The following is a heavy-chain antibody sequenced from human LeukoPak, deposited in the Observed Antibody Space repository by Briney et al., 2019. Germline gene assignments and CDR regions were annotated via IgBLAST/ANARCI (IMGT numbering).Heavy chain of an antibody. J-gene: IGHJ4*02. CDR2: ISYDGSSK. D-gene: IGHD3-22*01. CDR1: GFTFSSYG. Sequence: GGSLRLSCAASGFTFSSYGMHWVRQAPGKGLEWVAVISYDGSSKNYADSVKGRFTISRDNSKNTLNLQMNSLRVEDTAMYYCARAPKMSDSSGYYSIIDYWGQGTLVTVSS. V-gene: IGHV3-30*03. CDR3: ARAPKMSDSSGYYSIIDY.